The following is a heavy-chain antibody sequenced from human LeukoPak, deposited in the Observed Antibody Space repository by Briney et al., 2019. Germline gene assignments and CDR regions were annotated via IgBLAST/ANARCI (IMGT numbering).Heavy chain of an antibody. CDR1: GGSISSYY. CDR2: IYYSGST. Sequence: SETLSLTCTVSGGSISSYYWSWIRQPPGKGLEWIGYIYYSGSTNYNPSLKSRVTISVDTSKNQFSLKLSSVTAADTAVYYCARVRGDYDILTGYYYGGALDIWGQGTMVTVSS. V-gene: IGHV4-59*01. J-gene: IGHJ3*02. D-gene: IGHD3-9*01. CDR3: ARVRGDYDILTGYYYGGALDI.